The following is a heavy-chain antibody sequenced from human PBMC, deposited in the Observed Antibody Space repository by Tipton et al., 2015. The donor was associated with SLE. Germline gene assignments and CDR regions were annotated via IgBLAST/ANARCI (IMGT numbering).Heavy chain of an antibody. V-gene: IGHV4-34*01. J-gene: IGHJ6*02. CDR1: GGSFSGYY. Sequence: TLSLTCAVYGGSFSGYYWSWIRQPPGKGLEWIGEINHSGSTNYNPSLKSRVTISVDTSKNQFSLKLSSVTAADTAVYYCARQQLYYYYYGMDVWGQGTTVTVPS. CDR3: ARQQLYYYYYGMDV. CDR2: INHSGST. D-gene: IGHD6-13*01.